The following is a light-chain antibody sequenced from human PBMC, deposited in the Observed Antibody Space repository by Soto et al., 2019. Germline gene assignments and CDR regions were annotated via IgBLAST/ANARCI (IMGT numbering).Light chain of an antibody. Sequence: QSVLTQPPSASGTPGQRVTISCSGSSSNIGTNYVYWYQQLPGTAPKLVIYKNDKRPSGVPDRFSGSKSGTSASLAVSGPRSENEADYYCAAGNDSLSGHVFGTGTKVTVL. CDR1: SSNIGTNY. CDR3: AAGNDSLSGHV. CDR2: KND. J-gene: IGLJ1*01. V-gene: IGLV1-47*01.